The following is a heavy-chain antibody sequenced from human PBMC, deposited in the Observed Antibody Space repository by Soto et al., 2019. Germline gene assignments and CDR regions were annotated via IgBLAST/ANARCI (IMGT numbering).Heavy chain of an antibody. V-gene: IGHV1-18*01. Sequence: ASVKVSCKXSGYTFTSYGISWVRQAPGQGLEWMGWISAYNGNTNYAQKLQGRVTMTTDTSTSTAYMELRSLRAEDTAVYYCARWRNDYSKGDFDYWGQGTLVTVSS. CDR2: ISAYNGNT. CDR1: GYTFTSYG. D-gene: IGHD4-4*01. CDR3: ARWRNDYSKGDFDY. J-gene: IGHJ4*02.